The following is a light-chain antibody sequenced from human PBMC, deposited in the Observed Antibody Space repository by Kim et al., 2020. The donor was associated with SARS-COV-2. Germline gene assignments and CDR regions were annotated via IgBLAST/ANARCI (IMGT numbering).Light chain of an antibody. CDR3: QQYRTYSRT. J-gene: IGKJ1*01. V-gene: IGKV1-5*03. CDR2: KAS. CDR1: QSIDTW. Sequence: DIQMTQSPSTLSASVGDRVTIICRASQSIDTWLAWYQQRLGKAPNLLIYKASTLERGVPSRFSGSGSGTEFSLTIGCLQPDDFATYYCQQYRTYSRTFGQGTKVDIK.